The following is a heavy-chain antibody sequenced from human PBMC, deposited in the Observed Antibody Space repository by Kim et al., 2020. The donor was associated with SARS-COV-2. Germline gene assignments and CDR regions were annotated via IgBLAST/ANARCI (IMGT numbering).Heavy chain of an antibody. J-gene: IGHJ4*02. Sequence: GGSLRLSCAASGFTFSDYYMSWIRQAPGKGLEWVSYISSSGSTIYYADSVKGRFTISRDNAKNSLYLQMNSLRAEDTAVYYCARDLAYDYVWGSYRYTADYWGQGTLVTVSS. CDR1: GFTFSDYY. D-gene: IGHD3-16*02. V-gene: IGHV3-11*01. CDR2: ISSSGSTI. CDR3: ARDLAYDYVWGSYRYTADY.